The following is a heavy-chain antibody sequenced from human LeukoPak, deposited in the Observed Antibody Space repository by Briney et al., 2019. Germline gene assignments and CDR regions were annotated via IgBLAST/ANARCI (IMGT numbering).Heavy chain of an antibody. J-gene: IGHJ4*02. Sequence: GASVKVSCKASGYTFTGYYMHWVRQAPGQGLEWMGWINPNSGGTNYAQKFQGRVTMTRDTSISTAYMELSRLRSDDTAVYYCARDATPTYSGSYYSDYWGQGTLVTVSS. CDR3: ARDATPTYSGSYYSDY. CDR1: GYTFTGYY. D-gene: IGHD1-26*01. CDR2: INPNSGGT. V-gene: IGHV1-2*02.